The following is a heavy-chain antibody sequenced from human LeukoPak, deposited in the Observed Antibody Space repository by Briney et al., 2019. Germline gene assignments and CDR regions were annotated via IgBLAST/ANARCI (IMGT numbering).Heavy chain of an antibody. D-gene: IGHD2-15*01. V-gene: IGHV3-48*01. CDR1: GFTFSVYS. Sequence: GGFLRLSCAASGFTFSVYSMNWVRQAPGKGLEWVSYISSSSTTIYYADSVKGRFTISRDNAKNSLFLQMNSLRAEDTAVYYCARELAVAATGYWGQGTLVTVSS. J-gene: IGHJ4*02. CDR2: ISSSSTTI. CDR3: ARELAVAATGY.